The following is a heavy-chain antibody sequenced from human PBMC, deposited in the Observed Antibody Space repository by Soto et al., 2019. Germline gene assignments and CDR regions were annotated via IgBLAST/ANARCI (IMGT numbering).Heavy chain of an antibody. CDR1: GLNFRGYG. CDR2: IWDDGSKK. Sequence: QVQLGESGGGVVQPGTSLRLSCAASGLNFRGYGFHWVREAPGKGLDWVAVIWDDGSKKFYADSVKGRFTFSRDDSRNTLFLQINSLRDEDTPIYYCVTEGVNTGARSLGYFNYWGQGTLVTVSS. V-gene: IGHV3-33*01. J-gene: IGHJ4*02. D-gene: IGHD5-12*01. CDR3: VTEGVNTGARSLGYFNY.